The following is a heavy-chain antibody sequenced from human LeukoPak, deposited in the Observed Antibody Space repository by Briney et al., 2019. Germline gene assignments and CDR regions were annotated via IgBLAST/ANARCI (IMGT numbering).Heavy chain of an antibody. V-gene: IGHV3-49*03. Sequence: GGSLRLSCTASGFTFGDYAMSWFRQAPGKGLEWVGFIRSKTYGGTAEYAASVQGRFTISRDDPKTIAYLQMNSLKTEDTALYYCTRATVIDFWSGYADYMDVWGKGTTVTVSS. CDR1: GFTFGDYA. D-gene: IGHD3-3*01. J-gene: IGHJ6*03. CDR2: IRSKTYGGTA. CDR3: TRATVIDFWSGYADYMDV.